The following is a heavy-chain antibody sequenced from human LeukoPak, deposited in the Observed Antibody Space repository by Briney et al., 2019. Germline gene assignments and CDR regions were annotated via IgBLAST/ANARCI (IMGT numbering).Heavy chain of an antibody. D-gene: IGHD3-22*01. V-gene: IGHV3-21*01. CDR3: AKDRLEYYYDTSGPDP. Sequence: GGSLRLSCAASGFTFSSYSMNWVRQAPGKGLEWVSSISTSSTYIYYADSVKGRFTISRDNSKNMMYLEMNSLRLEDTGLYYCAKDRLEYYYDTSGPDPWGQGTLVTVSS. CDR1: GFTFSSYS. CDR2: ISTSSTYI. J-gene: IGHJ5*02.